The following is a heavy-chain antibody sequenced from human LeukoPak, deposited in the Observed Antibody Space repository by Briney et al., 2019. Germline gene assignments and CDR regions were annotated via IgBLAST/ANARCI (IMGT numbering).Heavy chain of an antibody. CDR3: ATEAERPGYSSGLGFDY. J-gene: IGHJ4*02. D-gene: IGHD6-19*01. CDR2: IYTGDSA. Sequence: GGSLRLSCAASGFTFSGYGMHWVRQAPGKGLEWVSVIYTGDSANYADSVKGRFTISRDNSRNTVYLQMNSLRDEDTAVYYCATEAERPGYSSGLGFDYWGQGILVTVSS. CDR1: GFTFSGYG. V-gene: IGHV3-NL1*01.